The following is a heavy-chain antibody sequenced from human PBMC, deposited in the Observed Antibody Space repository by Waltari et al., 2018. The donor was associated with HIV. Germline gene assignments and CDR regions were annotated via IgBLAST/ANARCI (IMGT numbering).Heavy chain of an antibody. CDR2: FWSDGVEI. Sequence: QVQLVESGGGVVQPGTSLTLSCAVSGFTFALFAIHWVRQSPGKGLEWLAVFWSDGVEISYADSVKGRFTISKDSSQKTLYLHLTSLRAEDTALYYCARGYSSSRWIPLYHWGRGTLVTVSS. V-gene: IGHV3-33*01. CDR3: ARGYSSSRWIPLYH. CDR1: GFTFALFA. J-gene: IGHJ4*02. D-gene: IGHD6-6*01.